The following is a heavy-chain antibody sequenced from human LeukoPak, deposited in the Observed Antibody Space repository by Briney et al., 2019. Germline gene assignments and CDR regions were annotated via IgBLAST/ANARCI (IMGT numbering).Heavy chain of an antibody. V-gene: IGHV3-30*18. CDR2: ISYDGSNK. D-gene: IGHD4-17*01. CDR3: AKGTGATVTHYGMDV. Sequence: GRSLRLSCAASGFTFSSCGLYWVRQAPGKGLEWLEVISYDGSNKYYADSVKGRFTITRDNSKNTLYLQMNSLRAEDTAVYYCAKGTGATVTHYGMDVWGQGTTVTVSS. J-gene: IGHJ6*02. CDR1: GFTFSSCG.